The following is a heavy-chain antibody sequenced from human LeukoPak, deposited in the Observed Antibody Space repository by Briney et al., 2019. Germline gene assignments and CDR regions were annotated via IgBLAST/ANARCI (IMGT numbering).Heavy chain of an antibody. D-gene: IGHD1-26*01. V-gene: IGHV4-61*02. CDR1: GGSISSGSYY. CDR2: IYTSGST. CDR3: ARVTGIVGANYYFDY. Sequence: PSETLSLTCTVSGGSISSGSYYWSWIRQPAGEGLEWIGRIYTSGSTSYNPSLKSRVTISVDTSKNQFSLKLSSVAAADTAVYYCARVTGIVGANYYFDYWGQGTLVTVSS. J-gene: IGHJ4*02.